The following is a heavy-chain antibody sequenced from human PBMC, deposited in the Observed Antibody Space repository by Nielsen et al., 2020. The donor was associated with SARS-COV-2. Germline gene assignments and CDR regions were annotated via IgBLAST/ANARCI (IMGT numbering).Heavy chain of an antibody. J-gene: IGHJ6*02. Sequence: GGSLRLSCAASGFRFDDFAMHWVRQAPGKGLEWVAGISYNSGGIGYADSVEGRFTISRDNSKNTLYLQMNSLRAEDTAVYYCARDGYYYDSSGYYYPEYYYYGMDVWGQGTTVTVSS. CDR2: ISYNSGGI. CDR3: ARDGYYYDSSGYYYPEYYYYGMDV. V-gene: IGHV3-9*01. CDR1: GFRFDDFA. D-gene: IGHD3-22*01.